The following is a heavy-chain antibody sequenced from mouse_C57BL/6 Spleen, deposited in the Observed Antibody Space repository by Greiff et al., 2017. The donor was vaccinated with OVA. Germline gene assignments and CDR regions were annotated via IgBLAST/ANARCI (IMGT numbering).Heavy chain of an antibody. CDR1: GFSLTSYG. D-gene: IGHD2-1*01. CDR2: IWSGGST. J-gene: IGHJ2*01. V-gene: IGHV2-2*01. Sequence: VQLQQSGPGLVQPSQSLSIPCTVSGFSLTSYGVHWVRQSPGKGLEWLGVIWSGGSTDYNAAFISRLSISKENSKSQVFLKMNSLQADDTAIYYCARNLGGNYVDFDYWGQGTTLTVSS. CDR3: ARNLGGNYVDFDY.